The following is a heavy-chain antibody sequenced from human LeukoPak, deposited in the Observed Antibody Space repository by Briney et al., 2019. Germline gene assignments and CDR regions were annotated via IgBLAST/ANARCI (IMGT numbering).Heavy chain of an antibody. Sequence: GGSLRLSCAASRFTFSNYGMTWVRQAPGKGLEWVSVISDSGGSTYYADSVKGRFTISRDNSKNTLYLQMNSLRAEDTAVYYCARRSGIAVAGAFDYWGQGTLVTVSS. CDR2: ISDSGGST. D-gene: IGHD6-19*01. CDR1: RFTFSNYG. J-gene: IGHJ4*02. CDR3: ARRSGIAVAGAFDY. V-gene: IGHV3-23*01.